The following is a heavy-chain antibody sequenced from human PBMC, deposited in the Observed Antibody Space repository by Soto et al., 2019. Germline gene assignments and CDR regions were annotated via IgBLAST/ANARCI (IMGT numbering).Heavy chain of an antibody. Sequence: ASVKVSCKASGYIFNSYYIHWVRQAPGQGLEWMGIINPSGGSTTYAQKFQDRVAMTRDTSTSTVYMELSSLRSEDTAMYYCARSYFGGDCSNNWFDPWG. CDR1: GYIFNSYY. CDR2: INPSGGST. V-gene: IGHV1-46*02. J-gene: IGHJ5*02. D-gene: IGHD2-21*02. CDR3: ARSYFGGDCSNNWFDP.